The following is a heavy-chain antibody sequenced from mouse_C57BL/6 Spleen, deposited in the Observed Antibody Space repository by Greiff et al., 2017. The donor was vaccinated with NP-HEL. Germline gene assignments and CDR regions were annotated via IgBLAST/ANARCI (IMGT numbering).Heavy chain of an antibody. Sequence: EVKLMESGGGLVKPGGSLKLSCAASGFTFSSYTMSWVRQTPEKRLEWVATISGGGGNTYYPDSVKGRFTISRDNAKNTLYLQMSSLRSEDTALYYCARHYYGSSYYYAMDYWGQGTSVTVSS. J-gene: IGHJ4*01. CDR3: ARHYYGSSYYYAMDY. V-gene: IGHV5-9*01. CDR1: GFTFSSYT. CDR2: ISGGGGNT. D-gene: IGHD1-1*01.